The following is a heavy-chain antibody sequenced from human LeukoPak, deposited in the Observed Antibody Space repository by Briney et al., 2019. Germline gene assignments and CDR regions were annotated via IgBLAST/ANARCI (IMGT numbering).Heavy chain of an antibody. CDR3: ARDEYDILTGYYLRGMDV. D-gene: IGHD3-9*01. V-gene: IGHV3-33*01. Sequence: GGSLRLSCASSGFTFSSYGMPWVRQAPGKGLEWVAVIWYDGSNKYYADSVKGRFTISRDNSKNTLYLQMNSLRAGDTAVYDCARDEYDILTGYYLRGMDVWGQGTTVTVSS. CDR1: GFTFSSYG. CDR2: IWYDGSNK. J-gene: IGHJ6*02.